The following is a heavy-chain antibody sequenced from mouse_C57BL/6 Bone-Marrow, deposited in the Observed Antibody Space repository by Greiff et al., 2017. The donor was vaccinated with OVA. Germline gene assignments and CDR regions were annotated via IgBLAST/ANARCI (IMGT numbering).Heavy chain of an antibody. V-gene: IGHV2-2*01. CDR3: ARNRGGYYGSSYAMDY. J-gene: IGHJ4*01. CDR2: IWSGGST. D-gene: IGHD1-1*01. CDR1: GFSLTSYG. Sequence: VQRVESGPGLVQPSQSLSITCTVSGFSLTSYGVHWVRQSPGKGLEWLGVIWSGGSTDYNAAFISRLSISKDNSKSQVFFKMNSLQADDTAIYYCARNRGGYYGSSYAMDYWGQGTSVTVSS.